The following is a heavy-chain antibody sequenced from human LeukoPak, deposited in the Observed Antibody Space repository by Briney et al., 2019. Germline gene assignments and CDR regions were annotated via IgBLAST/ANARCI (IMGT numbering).Heavy chain of an antibody. CDR3: AKPTTVLTSYYFDY. D-gene: IGHD4-23*01. Sequence: GGSLRLSCAASGFTFSSYGMQWVRQAPGKGLEWVAIISYDGRDKFYEDSVKGRFTISRDNSKNTLYLQMNNLRAEDTAVYYCAKPTTVLTSYYFDYWGQGTLVTVSS. J-gene: IGHJ4*02. CDR2: ISYDGRDK. V-gene: IGHV3-30*18. CDR1: GFTFSSYG.